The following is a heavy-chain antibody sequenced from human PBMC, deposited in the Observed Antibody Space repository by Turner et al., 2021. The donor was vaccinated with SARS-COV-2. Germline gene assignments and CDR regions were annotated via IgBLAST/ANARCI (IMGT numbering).Heavy chain of an antibody. CDR2: INPNSGGT. Sequence: QVQLVQSGAEVKKPGASVKVSCKASGYTFTGYYMHWVRQAPGQGLEWMGWINPNSGGTNYVQKFQGRVTMTRDTSSSTAYMEVSRLRSDDTAVYYCYRGPDAFDIWGQGTMVTVSS. V-gene: IGHV1-2*02. D-gene: IGHD4-4*01. J-gene: IGHJ3*02. CDR3: YRGPDAFDI. CDR1: GYTFTGYY.